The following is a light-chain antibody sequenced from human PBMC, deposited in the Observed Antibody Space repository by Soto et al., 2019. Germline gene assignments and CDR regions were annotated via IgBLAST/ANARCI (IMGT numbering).Light chain of an antibody. CDR1: QYVGTR. CDR2: GAS. J-gene: IGKJ1*01. V-gene: IGKV3-20*01. CDR3: QQYGSSPPWT. Sequence: EVVLTQSPVPLSSSTRETATLSCRASQYVGTRLAWYQHKPGQAPRLLIYGASSRATGIPDRFSGSGSGTDFTLTISRLEPEDFAVYYCQQYGSSPPWTVGQGTKVDIK.